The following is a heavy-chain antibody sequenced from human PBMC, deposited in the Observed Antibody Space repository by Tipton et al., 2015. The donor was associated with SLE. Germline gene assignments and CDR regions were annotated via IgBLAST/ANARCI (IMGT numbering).Heavy chain of an antibody. CDR1: GGSISSHH. V-gene: IGHV4-59*11. CDR3: ARREGYYDSSGYSAFDI. J-gene: IGHJ3*02. D-gene: IGHD3-22*01. Sequence: TLSLTCTVSGGSISSHHWSWIRQPPGKGLEWIGYMYYSGSANYNPSLKSRVTISVDTSKKQFSLNLSSVTAADTAVYYCARREGYYDSSGYSAFDIWGQGTMVTVSS. CDR2: MYYSGSA.